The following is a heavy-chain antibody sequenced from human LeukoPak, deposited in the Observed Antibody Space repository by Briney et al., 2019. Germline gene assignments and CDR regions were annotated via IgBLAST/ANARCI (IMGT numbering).Heavy chain of an antibody. CDR3: ARDCSGGSCYYYGMDV. CDR1: GGSISSSNW. V-gene: IGHV4-4*02. D-gene: IGHD2-15*01. J-gene: IGHJ6*02. Sequence: SETLSLTCAVSGGSISSSNWWSWVRQPPGKGLEWIGEIYHSGSTNYNPSLKSRVTISVDKSKHQFSLKLSSVTAADTAVYYCARDCSGGSCYYYGMDVWGQGTTVTVSS. CDR2: IYHSGST.